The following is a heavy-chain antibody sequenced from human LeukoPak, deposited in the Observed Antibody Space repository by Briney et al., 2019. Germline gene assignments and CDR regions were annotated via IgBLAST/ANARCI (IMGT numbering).Heavy chain of an antibody. CDR3: AKQPAWTASGFLWADV. V-gene: IGHV3-23*01. J-gene: IGHJ6*04. CDR1: GFTFSSYA. CDR2: ISGSGGST. Sequence: QTGGSLRLSCAASGFTFSSYAMSWVRQAPGKGLEWVSAISGSGGSTYYADSVKGRFTISRDNSKNTLYPQMNSLRAEDTAVYYCAKQPAWTASGFLWADVWGKGTTVTVSS. D-gene: IGHD3-10*01.